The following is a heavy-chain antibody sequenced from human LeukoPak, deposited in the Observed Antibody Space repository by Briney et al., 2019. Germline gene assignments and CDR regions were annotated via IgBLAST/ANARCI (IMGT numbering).Heavy chain of an antibody. CDR2: IYYSGST. V-gene: IGHV4-59*01. J-gene: IGHJ6*02. D-gene: IGHD7-27*01. Sequence: SETLSLTCTVSGGSISSYYWSWIRQPPGKGLEWIGYIYYSGSTNYNPSLKSRVTISVDTSKNQFSLKLSSVTAADTAVYYCARDKKVWPDSWGRAIDYYYGMDVWGQGTTVTVSS. CDR1: GGSISSYY. CDR3: ARDKKVWPDSWGRAIDYYYGMDV.